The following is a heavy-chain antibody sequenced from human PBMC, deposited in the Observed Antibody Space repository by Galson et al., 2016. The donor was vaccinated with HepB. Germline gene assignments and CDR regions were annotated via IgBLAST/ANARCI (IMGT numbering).Heavy chain of an antibody. CDR2: IIPIFGTA. CDR3: ARLDAYNYPYYFDC. CDR1: GGTFSNYV. J-gene: IGHJ4*02. D-gene: IGHD5-24*01. V-gene: IGHV1-69*06. Sequence: SVKVSCKASGGTFSNYVISWVRQAPGQGLEWMGGIIPIFGTANNAQKFQGRVTITADKFTSTAYMELSSLRSEDTAVHYCARLDAYNYPYYFDCWGQGTLVTVS.